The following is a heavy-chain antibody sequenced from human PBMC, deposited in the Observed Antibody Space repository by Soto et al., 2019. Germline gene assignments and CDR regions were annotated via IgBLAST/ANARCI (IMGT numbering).Heavy chain of an antibody. Sequence: GGSLRLSCAASGFTFSSYWMHWVRQAPGKGLVWVSRINSDGGVTSYADSVKGRFTISRDNAKNTLYVQMNSLRAEDTAVYYCTKNARQGAVPGPNGFDPWGQGTLVTVSS. CDR2: INSDGGVT. CDR3: TKNARQGAVPGPNGFDP. D-gene: IGHD6-19*01. CDR1: GFTFSSYW. J-gene: IGHJ5*02. V-gene: IGHV3-74*01.